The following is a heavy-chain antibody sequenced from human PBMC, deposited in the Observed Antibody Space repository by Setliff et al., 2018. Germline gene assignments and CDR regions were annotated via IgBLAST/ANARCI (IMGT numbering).Heavy chain of an antibody. CDR2: INHSGST. D-gene: IGHD2-21*02. J-gene: IGHJ4*02. CDR3: ARGFDVCGGGACYTDGPYYFDY. CDR1: GESFSGHY. Sequence: SETLSLTCAVYGESFSGHYWSWIRQPPGRGLEWIGEINHSGSTNYNPSLKSRVTISVDTSKNQFSLKLSSVAAADTAVYYCARGFDVCGGGACYTDGPYYFDYWGLGTLVTVSS. V-gene: IGHV4-34*01.